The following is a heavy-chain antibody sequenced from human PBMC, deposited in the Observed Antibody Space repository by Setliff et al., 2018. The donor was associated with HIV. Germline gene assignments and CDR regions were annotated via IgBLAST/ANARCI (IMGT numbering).Heavy chain of an antibody. V-gene: IGHV4-38-2*02. CDR2: IYHNGGT. J-gene: IGHJ4*02. CDR1: GGSVSSHY. D-gene: IGHD1-1*01. CDR3: ARGSATGTTRLDY. Sequence: PSETLSLTCTVSGGSVSSHYWNWIRQPPGKGLEWIGSIYHNGGTYYKPSLKSRVTILVDTSKNQLSLKLNSVTAADTAVYYCARGSATGTTRLDYWGQGTLVTVSS.